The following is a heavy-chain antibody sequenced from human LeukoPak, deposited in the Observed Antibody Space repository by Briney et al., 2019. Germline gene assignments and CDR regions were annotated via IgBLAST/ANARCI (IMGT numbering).Heavy chain of an antibody. Sequence: SVKVSCKASGGTFTSYAVCLVRQAPGQGHELMGGISPIFGTANYAQKVQGRVTITADESTSTAYIELSSLRSEDTAVYYCARVAGATVLAAHFDYWGQGTLVTVSS. CDR1: GGTFTSYA. J-gene: IGHJ4*02. V-gene: IGHV1-69*13. D-gene: IGHD1-26*01. CDR3: ARVAGATVLAAHFDY. CDR2: ISPIFGTA.